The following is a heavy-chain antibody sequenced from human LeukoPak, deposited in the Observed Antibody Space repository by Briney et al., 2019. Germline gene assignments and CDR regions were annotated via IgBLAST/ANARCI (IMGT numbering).Heavy chain of an antibody. J-gene: IGHJ5*02. V-gene: IGHV3-30-3*01. CDR2: ISYDGNNK. Sequence: GGSLRLSCAASGFTFSSYAMHWVRQAPGKGLEWVAVISYDGNNKYYADSVKGRFTISRDNSKNTLYLQMNSLRAEDTAVYYCAREGLELQTLSWIDPWGQGTLVTVSS. D-gene: IGHD1-7*01. CDR3: AREGLELQTLSWIDP. CDR1: GFTFSSYA.